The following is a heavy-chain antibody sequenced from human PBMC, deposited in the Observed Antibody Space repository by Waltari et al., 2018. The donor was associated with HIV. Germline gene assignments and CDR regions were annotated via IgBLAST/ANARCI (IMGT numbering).Heavy chain of an antibody. Sequence: EVQLVESGGGLVKPGGSLRLSCVASGFTFSSHSINWVRQAPGKGLEWVSSISSNSIYIYYADSVKGRFTISRDNAKNSLYLQMNSLRAEDTALYYCARGPYYYDNTGPASDYWGHGTLVTVSS. CDR3: ARGPYYYDNTGPASDY. J-gene: IGHJ4*01. V-gene: IGHV3-21*01. CDR1: GFTFSSHS. D-gene: IGHD3-22*01. CDR2: ISSNSIYI.